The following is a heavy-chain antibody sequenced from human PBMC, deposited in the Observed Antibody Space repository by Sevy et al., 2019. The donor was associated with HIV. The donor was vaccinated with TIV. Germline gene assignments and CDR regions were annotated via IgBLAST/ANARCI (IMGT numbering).Heavy chain of an antibody. J-gene: IGHJ4*02. CDR1: GFTFSSFG. Sequence: GGSLRLSCAASGFTFSSFGMHWVRRAPDKGLEWVAVRWYEGSTTDYADSVRGRFTISRDSSNNTLYLQMNSLRADDTAVYYCAATATHLDYWGQGTLVTVSS. CDR3: AATATHLDY. D-gene: IGHD1-26*01. V-gene: IGHV3-33*01. CDR2: RWYEGSTT.